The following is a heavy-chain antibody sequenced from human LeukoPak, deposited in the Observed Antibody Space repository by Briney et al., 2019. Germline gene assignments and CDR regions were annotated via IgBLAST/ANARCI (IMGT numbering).Heavy chain of an antibody. J-gene: IGHJ4*02. V-gene: IGHV7-4-1*02. D-gene: IGHD6-13*01. CDR2: IYTNTGIP. CDR1: GYTFTNYA. CDR3: ARGAADDC. Sequence: EASVKVSCKASGYTFTNYAMNWVRQAPGQGLEWMGFIYTNTGIPTYAQGFTGRFVFSLDTSVSTTYLQISSLEAEDTAVYYCARGAADDCWGQGTLVTVSP.